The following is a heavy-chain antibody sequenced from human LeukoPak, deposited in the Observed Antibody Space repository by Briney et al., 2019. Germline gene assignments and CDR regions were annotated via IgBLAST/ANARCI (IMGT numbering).Heavy chain of an antibody. Sequence: GGSLRLSCSASGFTFGDYAMTWVRQAPGKGLEWLGMIRTRAHGGTTEYAASVRGRFTFSRDDSKSIAYLQMNSLKTEDTAVYYCTRGDWNDDNWGQGTLVTVSS. J-gene: IGHJ4*02. CDR2: IRTRAHGGTT. CDR1: GFTFGDYA. D-gene: IGHD1-1*01. CDR3: TRGDWNDDN. V-gene: IGHV3-49*04.